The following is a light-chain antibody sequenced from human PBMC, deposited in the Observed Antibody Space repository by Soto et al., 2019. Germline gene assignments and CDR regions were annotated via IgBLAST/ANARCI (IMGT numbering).Light chain of an antibody. CDR2: DAS. CDR3: HSRA. CDR1: QTISRW. J-gene: IGKJ5*01. V-gene: IGKV1-5*01. Sequence: DIQLTQTPSTLSASVGDEVTITCRASQTISRWLAWYQQKPGRAPKLLIYDASTLESGVPSRVSGNGSETEFTLTISRLQPDDFATYFCHSRAFGQGTRLEIK.